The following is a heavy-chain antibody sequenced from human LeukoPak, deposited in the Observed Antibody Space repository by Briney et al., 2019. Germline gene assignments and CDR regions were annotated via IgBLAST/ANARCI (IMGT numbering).Heavy chain of an antibody. V-gene: IGHV1-69*01. CDR2: IIPIFGTA. J-gene: IGHJ4*02. CDR1: GGTFSSYA. CDR3: AAINYYDSSGYYYLDY. D-gene: IGHD3-22*01. Sequence: SVKVSCKASGGTFSSYAISWVRQAPGQGLEWMGGIIPIFGTANYAQKFQGRVTVTADESTSTAYMELSSLRSEDTAVYYCAAINYYDSSGYYYLDYWGQGTLVTVSS.